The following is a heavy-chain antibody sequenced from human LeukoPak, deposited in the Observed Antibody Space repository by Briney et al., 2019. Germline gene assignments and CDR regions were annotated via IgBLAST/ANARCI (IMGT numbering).Heavy chain of an antibody. CDR2: IYDSGST. D-gene: IGHD3-16*01. V-gene: IGHV4-39*02. J-gene: IGHJ5*02. Sequence: PSETLSLTCTVSGGSISSSSSYWGWFRQTPGKGLEWIGTIYDSGSTYSTAYSPSLNRRLSISVDTSNNQFSLKLASVTAADTAMYYCATASRVMITFGPTREAWFDPWGQGTLVTVSS. CDR1: GGSISSSSSY. CDR3: ATASRVMITFGPTREAWFDP.